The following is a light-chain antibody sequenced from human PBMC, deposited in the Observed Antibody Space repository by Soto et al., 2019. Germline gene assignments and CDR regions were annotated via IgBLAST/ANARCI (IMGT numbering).Light chain of an antibody. J-gene: IGKJ1*01. V-gene: IGKV1-5*03. CDR2: KAS. Sequence: DIQVTQSPATLSGYIGDRVTITCGASQTISSWLAWYQQKPGKAPKLLIYKASTLKSGVPSRFSGSGSGTEFTLTISSPQPDDFATYYCPHSTSYSEAFAQRGKVDI. CDR3: PHSTSYSEA. CDR1: QTISSW.